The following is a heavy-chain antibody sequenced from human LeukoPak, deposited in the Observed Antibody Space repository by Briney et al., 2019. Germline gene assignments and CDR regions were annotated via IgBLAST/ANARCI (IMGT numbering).Heavy chain of an antibody. CDR3: AKGHYYGSGSLDY. CDR2: IYSGGST. Sequence: GGSLRLSCEASGFTVSSNYMSWVRQAPGKGLEWVSVIYSGGSTYYADSVKGRFTISRDNSKNTLYLQMNSLRAEDTAVYYCAKGHYYGSGSLDYWGQGTLVTVSS. V-gene: IGHV3-53*01. J-gene: IGHJ4*02. CDR1: GFTVSSNY. D-gene: IGHD3-10*01.